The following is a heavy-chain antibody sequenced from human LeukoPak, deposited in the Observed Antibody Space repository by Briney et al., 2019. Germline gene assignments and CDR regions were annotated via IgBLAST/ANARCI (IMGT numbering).Heavy chain of an antibody. CDR2: IYHSGST. CDR3: ARAGHTGDSFDY. J-gene: IGHJ4*02. CDR1: GYSISSGYY. D-gene: IGHD7-27*01. V-gene: IGHV4-38-2*02. Sequence: SETLSLTCTVSGYSISSGYYWGWIRQPPGKGLEWIGSIYHSGSTYYNPSLKSRVTISVDTSKNQFSLKLSSVTAADTAVYYCARAGHTGDSFDYWGQGTLVTVSS.